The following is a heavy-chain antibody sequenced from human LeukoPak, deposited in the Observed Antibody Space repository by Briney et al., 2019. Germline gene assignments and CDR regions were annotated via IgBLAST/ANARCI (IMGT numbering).Heavy chain of an antibody. D-gene: IGHD3-10*01. J-gene: IGHJ5*02. CDR1: GYTFTGYY. V-gene: IGHV1-2*02. CDR3: ARDPGSYYYGSGSLDP. CDR2: INPNSGGT. Sequence: ASVKVSGKASGYTFTGYYMHWVRQAPGQGLEWMGWINPNSGGTNYAQKFQGRVTMTRDTSISTAYMELSRLRSDDTAVYYCARDPGSYYYGSGSLDPWGQGTLVTVSS.